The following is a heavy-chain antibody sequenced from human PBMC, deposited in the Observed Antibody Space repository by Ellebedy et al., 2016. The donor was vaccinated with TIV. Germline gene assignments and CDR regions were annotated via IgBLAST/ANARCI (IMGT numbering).Heavy chain of an antibody. J-gene: IGHJ4*02. Sequence: AASAKVSCKASGYTFTSYFMHWVRHAPGQGLEWMGIINPSGGSTTYAQNLQGRVTMTRDTSTTTVYMELNSLRSEDTAVYYCARARSSGWLHTPDYWGQGTLVIVSS. V-gene: IGHV1-46*04. D-gene: IGHD6-19*01. CDR3: ARARSSGWLHTPDY. CDR2: INPSGGST. CDR1: GYTFTSYF.